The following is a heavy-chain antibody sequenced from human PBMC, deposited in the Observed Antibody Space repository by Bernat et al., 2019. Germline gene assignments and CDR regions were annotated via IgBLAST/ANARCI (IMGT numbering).Heavy chain of an antibody. Sequence: QLQLQESGPGLVKPSETLSLTCTVSGGSISSSSYYLGWIRQPPGKGLEWIGSIYYSWSTYYNPSLKSRVTISVDTSKNQFSLKLSSVTAADTAVYYCADGYSSSWSPFDYWGQGTLVTVSS. CDR1: GGSISSSSYY. D-gene: IGHD6-13*01. CDR2: IYYSWST. V-gene: IGHV4-39*01. CDR3: ADGYSSSWSPFDY. J-gene: IGHJ4*02.